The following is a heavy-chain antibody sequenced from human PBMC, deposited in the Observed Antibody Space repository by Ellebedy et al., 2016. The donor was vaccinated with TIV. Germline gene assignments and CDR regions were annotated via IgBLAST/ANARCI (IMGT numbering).Heavy chain of an antibody. J-gene: IGHJ4*02. Sequence: PGGSLRLSCVASGFSFNTYGMHWVRQAPGKGLEWVAFKRFDGRNEYNGDSVKGRFIISRDLSKNTLYLHMNRLRSDDTGKYYCTRETNPPPGALAGTGFDCWGQGTVVVVSS. V-gene: IGHV3-30*02. CDR3: TRETNPPPGALAGTGFDC. CDR2: KRFDGRNE. CDR1: GFSFNTYG. D-gene: IGHD6-19*01.